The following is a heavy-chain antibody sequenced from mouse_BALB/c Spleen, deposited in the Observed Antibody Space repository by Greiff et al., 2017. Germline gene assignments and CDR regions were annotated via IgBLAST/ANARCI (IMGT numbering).Heavy chain of an antibody. J-gene: IGHJ3*01. D-gene: IGHD1-1*01. CDR3: ARAPLRY. V-gene: IGHV5-9-4*01. Sequence: EVQGVESGGGLVKPGGSLKLSCAASGFTFSSYAMSWVRQSPEKRLEWVAEISSGGSYTYYPDTVTGRFTISRDNAKNTLYLEMSSLRSEDTAMYYCARAPLRYWGQGTLVTVSA. CDR2: ISSGGSYT. CDR1: GFTFSSYA.